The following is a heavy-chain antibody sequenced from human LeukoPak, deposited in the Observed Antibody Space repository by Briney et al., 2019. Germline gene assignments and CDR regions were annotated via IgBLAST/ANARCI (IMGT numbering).Heavy chain of an antibody. CDR1: GGSFSGYY. CDR3: ARDHYYDSSGYYYYMDV. CDR2: INHSGST. D-gene: IGHD3-22*01. V-gene: IGHV4-34*01. Sequence: PSETLSLTCAVYGGSFSGYYWSWIRQPPGKGLEWIGEINHSGSTNYNPSLKSRVTISVDTSKNQFSLKLSSVTAADTAVYYCARDHYYDSSGYYYYMDVWGKGTTVTISS. J-gene: IGHJ6*03.